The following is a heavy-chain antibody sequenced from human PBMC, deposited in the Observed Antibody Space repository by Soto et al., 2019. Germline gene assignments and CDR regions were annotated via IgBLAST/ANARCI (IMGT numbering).Heavy chain of an antibody. D-gene: IGHD2-15*01. V-gene: IGHV4-30-2*01. CDR3: TRGLGYCSGGSCYSGYQNWFDP. CDR1: GGSISSGGYS. Sequence: QLQLQESGSGLVKPSQTLSLTCAVSGGSISSGGYSWSWIRQPPGKGLEWIGYIYHSGSTYYNPSLKSRVTISVDRSKNQFSLKLSSVTAADTAVYYCTRGLGYCSGGSCYSGYQNWFDPWGQGTLVTVSS. J-gene: IGHJ5*02. CDR2: IYHSGST.